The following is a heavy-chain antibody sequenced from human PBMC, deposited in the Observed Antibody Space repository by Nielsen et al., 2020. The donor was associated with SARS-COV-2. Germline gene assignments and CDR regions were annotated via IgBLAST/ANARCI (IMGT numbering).Heavy chain of an antibody. D-gene: IGHD5-18*01. CDR2: INHSGST. V-gene: IGHV4-34*01. Sequence: SETLSLTCAVYGGSFSGYYWSWIRQPPGKGLEWIGEINHSGSTNYNPSLKSRVTISVDTSKNQFSLKLSSVTAAGTAVYYCARFPRRGYSYGYTYYYGMDVWGQGTTVTVSS. CDR3: ARFPRRGYSYGYTYYYGMDV. CDR1: GGSFSGYY. J-gene: IGHJ6*02.